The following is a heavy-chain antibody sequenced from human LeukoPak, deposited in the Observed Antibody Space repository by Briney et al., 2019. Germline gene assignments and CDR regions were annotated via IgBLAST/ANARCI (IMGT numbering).Heavy chain of an antibody. CDR2: VSPDGRDK. V-gene: IGHV3-30-3*01. J-gene: IGHJ4*02. CDR1: GFTLSCCA. CDR3: ATSPLIALD. D-gene: IGHD2-8*01. Sequence: PGGSLRLSCTASGFTLSCCAIHWVRQAPGKGLEWVAVVSPDGRDKYYADSVKGRFTISRDNSKSTVYLQMNSLRAEDTAVYYCATSPLIALDWGQGTLVTVSS.